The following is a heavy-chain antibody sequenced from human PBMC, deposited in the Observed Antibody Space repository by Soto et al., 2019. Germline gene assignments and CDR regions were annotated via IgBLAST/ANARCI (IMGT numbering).Heavy chain of an antibody. CDR3: ARDCSGSTCSFNY. CDR2: ISAYSGNI. Sequence: QVQLVQPGSDVKKPGASVKVSCKTSGYTFTSYGTSWVRQVPGQGLEWMGWISAYSGNINYAQKFQNRVTMTTDTSTSTAYMELRSLRTDDTAVYYCARDCSGSTCSFNYWGQGTLVTVSS. CDR1: GYTFTSYG. J-gene: IGHJ4*02. V-gene: IGHV1-18*01. D-gene: IGHD2-15*01.